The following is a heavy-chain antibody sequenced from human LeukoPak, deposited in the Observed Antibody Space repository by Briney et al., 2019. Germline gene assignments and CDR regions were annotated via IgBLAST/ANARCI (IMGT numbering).Heavy chain of an antibody. Sequence: SETLSLTCTVSGGSISSSSYYWGWIRQPPGKGLEWIGSIYYSGSTYYNPSLKSRVTISVDTSKNQFSLKLSSVTAADTAVHYCADSSGYYYAAFDYWGQGTLVTVFS. J-gene: IGHJ4*02. D-gene: IGHD3-22*01. CDR3: ADSSGYYYAAFDY. CDR1: GGSISSSSYY. V-gene: IGHV4-39*01. CDR2: IYYSGST.